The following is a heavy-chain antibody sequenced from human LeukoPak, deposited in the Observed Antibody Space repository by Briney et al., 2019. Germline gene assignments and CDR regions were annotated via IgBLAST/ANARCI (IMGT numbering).Heavy chain of an antibody. Sequence: GGSLRLSCAASGFTFSSYSMNWVRQAPGKGLEWVSSISSSSSYIYYADSVKGRFTISRDNAKNSLYLQMNSLRAEDTAVYYCARDREYSGYDNFDYWGQGTLVTVSS. CDR1: GFTFSSYS. V-gene: IGHV3-21*01. CDR2: ISSSSSYI. CDR3: ARDREYSGYDNFDY. D-gene: IGHD5-12*01. J-gene: IGHJ4*02.